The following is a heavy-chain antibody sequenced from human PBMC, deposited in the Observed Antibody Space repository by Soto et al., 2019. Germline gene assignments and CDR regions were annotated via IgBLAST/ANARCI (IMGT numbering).Heavy chain of an antibody. J-gene: IGHJ4*02. Sequence: TGGSLRLSCAASGFTFSSYSMNWVRQAPGKGLEWVSYISSSSSTIYYADSVKGRFTISRDNAKNSLYLQMNSLRDEDTAVYYCARDTHYGGNSHPAPFDYWGQGTLVTVSS. CDR1: GFTFSSYS. V-gene: IGHV3-48*02. CDR2: ISSSSSTI. CDR3: ARDTHYGGNSHPAPFDY. D-gene: IGHD4-17*01.